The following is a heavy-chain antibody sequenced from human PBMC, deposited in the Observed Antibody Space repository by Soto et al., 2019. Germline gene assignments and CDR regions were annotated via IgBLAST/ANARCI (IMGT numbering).Heavy chain of an antibody. D-gene: IGHD2-8*02. V-gene: IGHV3-23*01. CDR2: ILVGGST. CDR1: GFICSSYH. Sequence: EVQMLESGGGLVQPGGSLRLSCAASGFICSSYHMSWVRQAPGKGLEWVSTILVGGSTHYPDSVKGRFTISRDNSKNTVFLQMNSLTAGDTAVYYCAKATATGGGAFDICGQGTMVTVSS. CDR3: AKATATGGGAFDI. J-gene: IGHJ3*02.